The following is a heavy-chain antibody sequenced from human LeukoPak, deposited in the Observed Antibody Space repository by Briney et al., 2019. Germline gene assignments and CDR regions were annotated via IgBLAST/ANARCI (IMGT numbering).Heavy chain of an antibody. CDR3: ATMGIAGAGNY. V-gene: IGHV3-23*01. CDR1: GFTFSSFV. CDR2: ISGGGGST. J-gene: IGHJ4*02. D-gene: IGHD6-13*01. Sequence: PGGSLRLSCAASGFTFSSFVMSWVRQAPGKGLEWVSGISGGGGSTYSADSVKGRFTISRDNSKNTLYLQMNSLRAEDTAAYYCATMGIAGAGNYWGQGTLVTVSS.